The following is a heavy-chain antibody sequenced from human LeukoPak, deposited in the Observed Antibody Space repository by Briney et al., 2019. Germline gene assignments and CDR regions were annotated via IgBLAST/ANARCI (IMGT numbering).Heavy chain of an antibody. J-gene: IGHJ4*02. CDR3: ARPGRDGYNDLRYYFDY. V-gene: IGHV5-51*01. CDR1: GYSFTSYW. CDR2: IYPGDSDT. Sequence: GESLKISCKGSGYSFTSYWIGWVRQMPGKGLEWMGIIYPGDSDTRYSPSFQGQVTISADKSISTAYLQWSSLKASDTAMYYCARPGRDGYNDLRYYFDYRGQGTLVTVSS. D-gene: IGHD5-24*01.